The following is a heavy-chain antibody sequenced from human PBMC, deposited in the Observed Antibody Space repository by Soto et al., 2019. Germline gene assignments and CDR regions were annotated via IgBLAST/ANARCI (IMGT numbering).Heavy chain of an antibody. Sequence: ASVKVSCKASGYTFTSYGISWVRQAPGQGLEWMGWISAYNGNTNYAQKLQGRVTMTTDTSTSTAYMELRSLRSDDTAVYYCARGTGYCSSTSCYSNWFDPWGQGTLVTVS. D-gene: IGHD2-2*03. CDR2: ISAYNGNT. V-gene: IGHV1-18*01. CDR1: GYTFTSYG. CDR3: ARGTGYCSSTSCYSNWFDP. J-gene: IGHJ5*02.